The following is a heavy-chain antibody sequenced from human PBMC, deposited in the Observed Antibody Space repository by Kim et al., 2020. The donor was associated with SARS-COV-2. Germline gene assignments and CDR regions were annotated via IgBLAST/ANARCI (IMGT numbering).Heavy chain of an antibody. D-gene: IGHD1-26*01. Sequence: YYAKSVKGRFTISRDNSKNTLYLQMNSLGAEDTAVYYCAKSHSGSYRIDYWGQGTLVTVSS. V-gene: IGHV3-23*01. CDR3: AKSHSGSYRIDY. J-gene: IGHJ4*02.